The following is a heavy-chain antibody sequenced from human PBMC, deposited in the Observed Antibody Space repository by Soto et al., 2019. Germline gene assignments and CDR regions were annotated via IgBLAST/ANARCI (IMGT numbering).Heavy chain of an antibody. CDR2: ISSSGSTT. J-gene: IGHJ4*02. CDR3: ASSSIAARHYFDY. CDR1: GFTFHDYA. D-gene: IGHD6-6*01. Sequence: GGALRLSCATSGFTFHDYALSWVRQAPGKGLEWVSYISSSGSTTYYADSVKGRFTISRDNAKNSLYLQMNSLRAEDTAVYYCASSSIAARHYFDYWGQGTLVTVSS. V-gene: IGHV3-11*01.